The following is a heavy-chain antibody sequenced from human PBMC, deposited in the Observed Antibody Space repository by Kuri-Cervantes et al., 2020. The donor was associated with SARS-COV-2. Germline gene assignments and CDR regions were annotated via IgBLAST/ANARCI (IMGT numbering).Heavy chain of an antibody. CDR2: IYSGGST. CDR3: ARGVGEGIVSSWGPKDYYYYYMDV. D-gene: IGHD2-15*01. Sequence: GESLKISCAASGFTVSSNYMSWVRQAPGKGLEWISVIYSGGSTYYADSVKGRFTISRHNSKNTLYLQMNSLRAEDTAVYYCARGVGEGIVSSWGPKDYYYYYMDVWGKGTTVTVSS. J-gene: IGHJ6*03. CDR1: GFTVSSNY. V-gene: IGHV3-53*04.